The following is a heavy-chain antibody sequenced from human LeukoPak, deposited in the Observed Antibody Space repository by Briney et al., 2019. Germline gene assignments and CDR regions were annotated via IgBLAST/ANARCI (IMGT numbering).Heavy chain of an antibody. Sequence: ASVKVSCKVSGYTLTELYMHWVRQAPGKGLEWMGGFDPEDGETIYAQKFQGRVTITEDTSTDTAYMELSSLRSEDTAVYYCATDLIRYFARSKMYYGMDVWGQGTTVTVSS. J-gene: IGHJ6*01. D-gene: IGHD3-9*01. CDR2: FDPEDGET. CDR1: GYTLTELY. CDR3: ATDLIRYFARSKMYYGMDV. V-gene: IGHV1-24*01.